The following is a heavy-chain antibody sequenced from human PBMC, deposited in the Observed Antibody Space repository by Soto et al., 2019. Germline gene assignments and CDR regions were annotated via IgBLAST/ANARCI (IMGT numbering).Heavy chain of an antibody. CDR1: GGSIGSGSYY. D-gene: IGHD3-10*01. CDR3: ARQNDDPLWSWFDP. V-gene: IGHV4-39*01. Sequence: QLQLQESGPGLVKPSETLSLTCTVSGGSIGSGSYYWGWIRQPPGKGLEWIGSVYYSGTIYQNPSLKSRVTIFVAPSKNQFSLRLSSVTAADTAVYYCARQNDDPLWSWFDPWGQGTLVTVSS. J-gene: IGHJ5*02. CDR2: VYYSGTI.